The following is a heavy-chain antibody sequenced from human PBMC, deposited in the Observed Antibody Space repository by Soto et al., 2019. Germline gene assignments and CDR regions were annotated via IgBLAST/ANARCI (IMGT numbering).Heavy chain of an antibody. CDR3: ARGCDSGITGTYANYFDY. CDR1: GGSFSGYY. Sequence: QVQLQQWGAGLLKPSETLSLTCAVYGGSFSGYYWSWIRQPPGKGLEWIGEINHSGSTNYNPSLKSRVTISVDTSKNQFSLKLSSVTAADTAVYYCARGCDSGITGTYANYFDYWGQGTLVTVSS. J-gene: IGHJ4*02. D-gene: IGHD1-20*01. CDR2: INHSGST. V-gene: IGHV4-34*01.